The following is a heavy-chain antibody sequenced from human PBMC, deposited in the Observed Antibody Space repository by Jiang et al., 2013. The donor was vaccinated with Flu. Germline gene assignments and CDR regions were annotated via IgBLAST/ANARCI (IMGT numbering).Heavy chain of an antibody. CDR2: IYPSDSDT. D-gene: IGHD1-14*01. J-gene: IGHJ4*02. CDR1: GYSFSNYW. Sequence: GAEVKKPGESLKISCKGSGYSFSNYWIGWVRQMPGKGLEWMGIIYPSDSDTRYSPSFQGQVTISADKSINTAYLEWSSLKASDTAMYYCARVIPTGTYYFDYWGQGTLVTVSS. CDR3: ARVIPTGTYYFDY. V-gene: IGHV5-51*01.